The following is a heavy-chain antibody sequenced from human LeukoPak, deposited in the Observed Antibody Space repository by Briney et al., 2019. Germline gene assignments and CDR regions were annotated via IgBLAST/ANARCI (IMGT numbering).Heavy chain of an antibody. CDR3: ARRWCSSTSCQFDY. CDR2: ISAYNGNT. D-gene: IGHD2-2*01. V-gene: IGHV1-18*01. J-gene: IGHJ4*02. Sequence: GASVKVSCKASGYTFTSYGISWVRQAPGQGLEWMGWISAYNGNTNYAQKLQGRVTMTTDTSTSTAYMELSSLRSDDTAVYYCARRWCSSTSCQFDYWGQGTLVTVSS. CDR1: GYTFTSYG.